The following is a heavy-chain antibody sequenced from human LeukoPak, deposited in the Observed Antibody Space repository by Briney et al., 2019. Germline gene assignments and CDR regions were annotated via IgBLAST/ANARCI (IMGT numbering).Heavy chain of an antibody. V-gene: IGHV1-8*02. D-gene: IGHD5-18*01. CDR3: ARAGGYSYAPDY. J-gene: IGHJ4*02. CDR2: MNPNSGNT. Sequence: ASVKVSCKASGGTFSSYAISWVRQATGQGLEWMGWMNPNSGNTGYAQKFQGRVTMTRNTSISTAYMELSSLRSEDTAVYYCARAGGYSYAPDYWGQGTLVTVSS. CDR1: GGTFSSYA.